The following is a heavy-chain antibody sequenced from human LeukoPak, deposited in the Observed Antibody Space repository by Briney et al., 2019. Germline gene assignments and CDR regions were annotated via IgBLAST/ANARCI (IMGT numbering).Heavy chain of an antibody. CDR2: INPNSGGT. V-gene: IGHV1-2*02. J-gene: IGHJ4*02. D-gene: IGHD3-10*01. CDR3: ARPSNMIRGVMGDY. CDR1: GYTFTGYY. Sequence: ASVKVSCKASGYTFTGYYMHWVRQAPGQGLEWMGWINPNSGGTNYAQKFQGRVTMTRDTSISTAYMELSSLRSDDTAVYYCARPSNMIRGVMGDYWGQGTLITVSS.